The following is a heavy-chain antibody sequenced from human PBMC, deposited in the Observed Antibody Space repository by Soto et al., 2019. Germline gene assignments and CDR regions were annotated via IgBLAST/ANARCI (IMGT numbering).Heavy chain of an antibody. CDR1: DDSITGGGYF. CDR2: TYYRGNT. V-gene: IGHV4-31*02. J-gene: IGHJ4*02. D-gene: IGHD3-10*01. CDR3: ARGGSGTYHV. Sequence: QVQLQESGPGLVKPSQTLSLTCTFSDDSITGGGYFWTWILQLLGKGLEWLGSTYYRGNTFYNPSLTSRGTITLNPSQRRVSLRVTSVTAADTAIYFCARGGSGTYHVWGQGTLVIVSS.